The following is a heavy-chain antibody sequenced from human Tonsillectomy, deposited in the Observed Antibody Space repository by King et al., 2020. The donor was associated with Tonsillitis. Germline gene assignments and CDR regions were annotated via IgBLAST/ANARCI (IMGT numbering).Heavy chain of an antibody. Sequence: VQLVESGGDLVRPGGSLRLSCAGSPFTFRTFWISWVRQAPGKGLEWGASISPDGNARYHVGSMKGRFTISRDKARSALYLQMNSLRADDTAVYYCATHGEYCFDCWGQGTLVTVSS. CDR2: ISPDGNAR. D-gene: IGHD4-17*01. J-gene: IGHJ4*02. V-gene: IGHV3-7*01. CDR3: ATHGEYCFDC. CDR1: PFTFRTFW.